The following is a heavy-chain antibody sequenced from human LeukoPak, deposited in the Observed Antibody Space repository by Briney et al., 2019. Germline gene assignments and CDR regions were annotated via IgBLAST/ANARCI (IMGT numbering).Heavy chain of an antibody. V-gene: IGHV3-73*01. CDR1: GFTFSGSA. D-gene: IGHD3-22*01. J-gene: IGHJ4*02. Sequence: GGSLRLSCAASGFTFSGSAMPWVRQASGKGLEWVGRIRSKANSYATAYAASVKGRFTISRDDSKNAAYLQMNSLKTEDTAVYYCTSNYYDSSGYYLPDYWGQGTLVTVSS. CDR2: IRSKANSYAT. CDR3: TSNYYDSSGYYLPDY.